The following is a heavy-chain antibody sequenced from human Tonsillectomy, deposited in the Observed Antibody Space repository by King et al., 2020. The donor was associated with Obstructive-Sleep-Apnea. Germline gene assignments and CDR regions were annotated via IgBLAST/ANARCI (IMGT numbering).Heavy chain of an antibody. CDR2: IYYSGST. Sequence: VQLQESGPGLVKPSETLSLTCTVSGGSISSYYWSWIRQPPGKGLEWIGYIYYSGSTNYNPSLKSRVTISVDTSKNQFSLKLSSVTAADTAVYYCARHKPQISWYGGNDAFDIWGQGTMVTVSS. CDR1: GGSISSYY. D-gene: IGHD6-13*01. V-gene: IGHV4-59*08. CDR3: ARHKPQISWYGGNDAFDI. J-gene: IGHJ3*02.